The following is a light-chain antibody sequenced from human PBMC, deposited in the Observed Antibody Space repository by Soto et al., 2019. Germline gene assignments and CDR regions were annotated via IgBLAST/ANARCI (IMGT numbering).Light chain of an antibody. J-gene: IGKJ2*01. Sequence: EIVMTQSPATLSMSPGESATLSCRASQSVSSNLAWYQQKPGQAPRLLIYGASTRATGIPARFSGRGSATEFTLTISSLQSEDCAVYYCQQCNDWPHTFGQGTKLEIK. V-gene: IGKV3-15*01. CDR3: QQCNDWPHT. CDR2: GAS. CDR1: QSVSSN.